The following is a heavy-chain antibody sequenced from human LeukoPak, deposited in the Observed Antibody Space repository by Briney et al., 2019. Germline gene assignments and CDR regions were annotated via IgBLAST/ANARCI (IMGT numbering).Heavy chain of an antibody. Sequence: SETLSLTCTVSGGSISSYYWSWIRQPPGKGLEWIGYIYYSGSTNYNPSHKSRVTISVDTSKNQFSLKLSSVTAADTAVYYCARAADGFDYWGQGTLVTVSS. D-gene: IGHD4-17*01. CDR3: ARAADGFDY. J-gene: IGHJ4*02. CDR2: IYYSGST. V-gene: IGHV4-59*01. CDR1: GGSISSYY.